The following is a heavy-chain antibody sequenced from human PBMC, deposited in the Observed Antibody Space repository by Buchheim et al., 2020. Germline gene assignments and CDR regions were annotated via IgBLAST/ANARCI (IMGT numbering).Heavy chain of an antibody. CDR1: GGPITSGPFY. CDR2: IFAAGSS. CDR3: ARGGYAYGRITWFDP. V-gene: IGHV4-61*02. J-gene: IGHJ5*02. Sequence: QVQLQESGPGLVKPSQTLSLTCTVAGGPITSGPFYWSWIRQPAGKGLEYIGRIFAAGSSNYNPSLESRVTMSIDTSKNQFSLHLRSVTAADTAVYYCARGGYAYGRITWFDPWGQGTL. D-gene: IGHD5-18*01.